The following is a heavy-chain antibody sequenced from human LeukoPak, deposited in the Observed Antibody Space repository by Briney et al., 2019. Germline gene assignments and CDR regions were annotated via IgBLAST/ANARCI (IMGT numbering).Heavy chain of an antibody. D-gene: IGHD6-13*01. CDR1: GASITSYY. Sequence: SETQSLTCSVSGASITSYYWSWIRQPAGKGLEWIGRIYTSGSTDYNPSLKSRVTMSVDTSKNQFSLKLNSVTAADTAVYYCARYSSSSSFDCWGQGTLVTVSS. CDR3: ARYSSSSSFDC. J-gene: IGHJ4*02. CDR2: IYTSGST. V-gene: IGHV4-4*07.